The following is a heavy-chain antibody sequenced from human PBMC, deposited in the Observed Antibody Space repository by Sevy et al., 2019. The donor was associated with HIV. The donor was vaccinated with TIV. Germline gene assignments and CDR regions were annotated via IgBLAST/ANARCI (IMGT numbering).Heavy chain of an antibody. J-gene: IGHJ5*02. CDR3: ARDFGQLVTGWFDP. V-gene: IGHV4-59*01. CDR1: GGSISSYY. Sequence: SETLSLTCTVSGGSISSYYWSWIRQPPGKGLEWIGYIYYSGSTNYNPARKSRVTISVDTSKNQFSLKLSSVTAADTAVYYCARDFGQLVTGWFDPWGQGTLVTVSS. CDR2: IYYSGST. D-gene: IGHD6-6*01.